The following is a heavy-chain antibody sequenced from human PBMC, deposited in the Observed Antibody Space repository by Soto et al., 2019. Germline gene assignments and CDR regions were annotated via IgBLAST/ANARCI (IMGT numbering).Heavy chain of an antibody. D-gene: IGHD3-16*01. J-gene: IGHJ4*02. CDR1: GFSFSNYA. CDR2: IIATAGTT. V-gene: IGHV3-23*01. CDR3: AKDRLAGGFDY. Sequence: AESLRLSCAASGFSFSNYAMSWVRQAPGKGLEWVSLIIATAGTTYYTDSVKGRFTISRDNSRNTVYLQMTSLRADDTAVYYCAKDRLAGGFDYWGQGTLVTVSS.